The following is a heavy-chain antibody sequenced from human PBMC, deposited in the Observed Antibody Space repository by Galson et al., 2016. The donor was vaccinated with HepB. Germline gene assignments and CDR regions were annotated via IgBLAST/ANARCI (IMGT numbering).Heavy chain of an antibody. V-gene: IGHV1-2*02. CDR3: TRVKIRYCSGGSCSGGNYYYYYGMDV. CDR1: GYTFTGYF. D-gene: IGHD2-15*01. CDR2: INPNGGGT. J-gene: IGHJ6*04. Sequence: SVKVSCKASGYTFTGYFIHWVRQAPGQGLEWMGWINPNGGGTNSAQKFQGRVTMTRDTSISSVYMELSGLRSDDTAVYYCTRVKIRYCSGGSCSGGNYYYYYGMDVWGKGTTATVSS.